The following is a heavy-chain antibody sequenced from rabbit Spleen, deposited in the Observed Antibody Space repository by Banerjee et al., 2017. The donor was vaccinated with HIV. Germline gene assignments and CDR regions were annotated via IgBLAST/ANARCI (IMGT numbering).Heavy chain of an antibody. CDR3: ARGSAAMTMVITGYYLYL. V-gene: IGHV1S45*01. D-gene: IGHD2-1*01. CDR2: IYGGDGSST. CDR1: GVSFSDKDV. Sequence: QEQLEESGGGLVKPEGSLTLTCKASGVSFSDKDVMCWVRQAPGKGLEWIACIYGGDGSSTAYANWAKGRFTISKTSSTTVPLQMTSLTAADTATYFCARGSAAMTMVITGYYLYLWGPGTLVTVS. J-gene: IGHJ4*01.